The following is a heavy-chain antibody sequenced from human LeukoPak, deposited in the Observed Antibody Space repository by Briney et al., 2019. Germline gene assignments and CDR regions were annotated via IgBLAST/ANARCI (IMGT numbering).Heavy chain of an antibody. CDR3: ARSSVVPHDRSYYYYYMDV. J-gene: IGHJ6*03. CDR2: IIPIFGTA. CDR1: GGTFSSYA. D-gene: IGHD3-22*01. Sequence: ASVKVSCKASGGTFSSYAISWVRQAPGQGLEWMGGIIPIFGTANYAQKFQGRVTITADESTSTAYMELSSLRSEDPAVYYCARSSVVPHDRSYYYYYMDVWGKGTTVTVPS. V-gene: IGHV1-69*13.